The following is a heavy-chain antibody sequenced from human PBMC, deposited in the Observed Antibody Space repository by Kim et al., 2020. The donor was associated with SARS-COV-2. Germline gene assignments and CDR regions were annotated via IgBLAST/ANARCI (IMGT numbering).Heavy chain of an antibody. V-gene: IGHV4-39*01. D-gene: IGHD5-12*01. Sequence: SETLSLTCSVSGGAISSSSYYWGWIRQPPGKGLEWIGIIYYSGCTVYNPSLKSRVPITVDTPKNQFSLRLSPVTAADTAVYYCARPQYSNPYYFDYWGQGTLVTVSS. CDR2: IYYSGCT. CDR1: GGAISSSSYY. CDR3: ARPQYSNPYYFDY. J-gene: IGHJ4*02.